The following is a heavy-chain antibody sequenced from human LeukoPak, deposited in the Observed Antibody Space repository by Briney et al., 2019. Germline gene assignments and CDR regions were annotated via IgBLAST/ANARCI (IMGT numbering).Heavy chain of an antibody. V-gene: IGHV1-3*01. CDR3: ARDRIRYYMNWFDP. J-gene: IGHJ5*02. CDR2: INAGNGNT. D-gene: IGHD3-9*01. CDR1: GYTLTELS. Sequence: GASVKVSCTVSGYTLTELSMHWVRQAPGQRLEWMGWINAGNGNTKYSQKFQGRVTITRDTSASIAYMELSSLRSEDTAVYYCARDRIRYYMNWFDPWGQGTLVTVSS.